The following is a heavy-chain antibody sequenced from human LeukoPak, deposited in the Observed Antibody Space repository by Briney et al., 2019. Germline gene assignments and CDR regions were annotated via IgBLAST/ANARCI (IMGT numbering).Heavy chain of an antibody. D-gene: IGHD4-17*01. CDR1: GFTFTSSA. Sequence: SVGVSCKASGFTFTSSAMQWVRQARGQRLEWIGWIVVGSGNTNYAQKFQERVTITRDMSTSTAYMELSSLRSEDTAVYYCFTVTTGVPNVFDIWGQGTMVTVSS. CDR2: IVVGSGNT. J-gene: IGHJ3*02. V-gene: IGHV1-58*02. CDR3: FTVTTGVPNVFDI.